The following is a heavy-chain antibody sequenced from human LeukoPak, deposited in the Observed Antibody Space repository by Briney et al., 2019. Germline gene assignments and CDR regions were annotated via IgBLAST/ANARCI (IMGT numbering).Heavy chain of an antibody. CDR3: ARGPYYYGSGSYTFDY. V-gene: IGHV3-7*01. CDR1: GFTFSSYW. D-gene: IGHD3-10*01. CDR2: IKQDGSEK. J-gene: IGHJ4*02. Sequence: GGSLRLSCAASGFTFSSYWMSWVRQPPGKGLEWVANIKQDGSEKYYVDSVKGRFTISRDNAKNSLYLQMNSLRAEDTAVYYCARGPYYYGSGSYTFDYWGQGTLVTVSS.